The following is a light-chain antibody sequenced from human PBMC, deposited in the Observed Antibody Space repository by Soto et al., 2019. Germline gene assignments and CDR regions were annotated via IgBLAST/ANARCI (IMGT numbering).Light chain of an antibody. CDR1: QSVNIY. CDR2: GAS. CDR3: QQYGSSPQT. Sequence: EIVLTQSQATLSLSPGERATLYGRASQSVNIYLAWYQQKPGQAPRLLIYGASSRATGIPDRFSGSGSGTDFTLTISRLEPEDFAVYYCQQYGSSPQTFGQGTKVDIK. J-gene: IGKJ1*01. V-gene: IGKV3-20*01.